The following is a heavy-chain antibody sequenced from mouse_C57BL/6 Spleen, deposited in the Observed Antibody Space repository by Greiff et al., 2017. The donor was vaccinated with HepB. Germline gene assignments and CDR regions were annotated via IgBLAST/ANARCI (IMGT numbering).Heavy chain of an antibody. Sequence: EVMLVESGEGLVKPGGSLKLSCAASGFTFSSYAMSWVRQTPEKRLEWVAYISSGGDYIYYADTVKGRFTISRDNARNTLYLQMSSLKSEDTAMYYCTRDGEGSSGCMFAYWGQGTLVTVS. CDR3: TRDGEGSSGCMFAY. D-gene: IGHD3-2*02. V-gene: IGHV5-9-1*02. CDR1: GFTFSSYA. CDR2: ISSGGDYI. J-gene: IGHJ3*01.